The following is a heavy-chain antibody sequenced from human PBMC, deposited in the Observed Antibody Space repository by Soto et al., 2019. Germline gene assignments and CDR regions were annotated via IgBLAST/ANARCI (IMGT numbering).Heavy chain of an antibody. J-gene: IGHJ4*02. D-gene: IGHD6-19*01. CDR3: ARASTAVAN. V-gene: IGHV3-48*03. CDR1: GSTFSSYE. Sequence: GGSLRLSCAASGSTFSSYEMNWVRQAPGKGLEWVSYISSSGSTIYYADSVKGRFTISRDNAKNSLYLQMNSLRAEDTAVYYCARASTAVANWGQGTLVTVSS. CDR2: ISSSGSTI.